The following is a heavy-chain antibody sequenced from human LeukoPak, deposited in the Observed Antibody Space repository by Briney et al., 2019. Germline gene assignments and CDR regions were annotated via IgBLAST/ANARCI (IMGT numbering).Heavy chain of an antibody. CDR3: ARSGRGTYYYFDL. Sequence: VASVKVSCKASGYSFTSYYMHWVRQAPGQGLEWMGWISGSNGNTNYAQKFLGRVTMTADTSTSTAYMELRSLTSDDTAVYYCARSGRGTYYYFDLWGQGTLVTVSS. J-gene: IGHJ4*02. CDR1: GYSFTSYY. V-gene: IGHV1-18*04. CDR2: ISGSNGNT. D-gene: IGHD5-12*01.